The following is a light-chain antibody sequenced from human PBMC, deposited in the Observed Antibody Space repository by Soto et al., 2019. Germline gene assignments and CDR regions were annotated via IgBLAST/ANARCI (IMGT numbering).Light chain of an antibody. CDR3: QHYGSSPPEFT. CDR2: GAS. Sequence: EIVLTQSPGTLSLSPGERATLSCRASQSGSSNYLAWYQQRPGQAPRLLIFGASYRATGIPARFSGSGSGTDFTLTISRLEPDDFAFYYCQHYGSSPPEFTFGPGTRVDSK. V-gene: IGKV3-20*01. CDR1: QSGSSNY. J-gene: IGKJ3*01.